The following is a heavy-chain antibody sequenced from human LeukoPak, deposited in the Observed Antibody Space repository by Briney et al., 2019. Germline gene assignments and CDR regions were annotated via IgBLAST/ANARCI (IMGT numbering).Heavy chain of an antibody. D-gene: IGHD3-10*01. J-gene: IGHJ3*02. Sequence: SETLSLTCAVYGGSFSGYYWSWIRQHPGKGLEWIGYIYYSGSTYYNPSLKSRVTISVDTSKNQFSLKLSSVTAADTAVYYCARGVLLWFGESIHDAFDIWGQGTMVTVSS. CDR1: GGSFSGYY. CDR2: IYYSGST. V-gene: IGHV4-31*11. CDR3: ARGVLLWFGESIHDAFDI.